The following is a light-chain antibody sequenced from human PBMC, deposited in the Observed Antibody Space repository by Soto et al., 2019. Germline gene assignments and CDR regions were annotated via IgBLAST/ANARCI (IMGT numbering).Light chain of an antibody. CDR2: SND. J-gene: IGLJ1*01. V-gene: IGLV1-44*01. CDR1: SSNIGSNT. Sequence: QSVLTHPPSASGTPGQRVTISCSGSSSNIGSNTVDWYQHLPRTAPKLLIYSNDQRPSGVPDRFSGSKSGTSASLAISGLQSEDEADYYCAAWDDSLNGLVFGTGTKLTVL. CDR3: AAWDDSLNGLV.